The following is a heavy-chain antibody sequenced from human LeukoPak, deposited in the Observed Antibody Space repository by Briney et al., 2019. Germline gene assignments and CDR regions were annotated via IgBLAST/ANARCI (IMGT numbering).Heavy chain of an antibody. J-gene: IGHJ4*02. CDR2: INHSGST. D-gene: IGHD1-14*01. Sequence: SETLSLTCAVYGGSFSGYYWSWIRQPPGKGLEWIGEINHSGSTNYNPSLKSRVTISVDTSKNQFSLKLSSVTAADAAVYYCASRNYWGQGTLVTVSS. V-gene: IGHV4-34*01. CDR1: GGSFSGYY. CDR3: ASRNY.